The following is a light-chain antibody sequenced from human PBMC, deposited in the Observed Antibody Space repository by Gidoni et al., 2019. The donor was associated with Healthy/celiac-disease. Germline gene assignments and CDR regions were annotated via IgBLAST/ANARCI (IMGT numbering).Light chain of an antibody. CDR3: MHGTHWPPGFT. CDR1: QCLVYNDGNTY. V-gene: IGKV2-30*01. CDR2: KVS. J-gene: IGKJ2*01. Sequence: DVVMTQSPLSLPVTLGQPASISCRSSQCLVYNDGNTYLNWFQQRPGQSPRRLIYKVSNRDSGVPDRFSGSGSGTDFTLKISRVEAEDVGVYYCMHGTHWPPGFTFGQGTKLEIK.